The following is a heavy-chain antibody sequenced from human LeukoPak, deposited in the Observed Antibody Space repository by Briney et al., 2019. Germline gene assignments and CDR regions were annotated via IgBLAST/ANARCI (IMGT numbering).Heavy chain of an antibody. Sequence: GGSLRLSCAASGFTFSSYGFHWVRQAPGKGLECVTSIPYDGANKNYVDSVKGRFTISRDNSKNTLYLLMNSLRVEDTAVYHCAKDSESSYSHVDYWGQGTLVTVSS. CDR3: AKDSESSYSHVDY. CDR1: GFTFSSYG. V-gene: IGHV3-30*02. D-gene: IGHD5-18*01. CDR2: IPYDGANK. J-gene: IGHJ4*02.